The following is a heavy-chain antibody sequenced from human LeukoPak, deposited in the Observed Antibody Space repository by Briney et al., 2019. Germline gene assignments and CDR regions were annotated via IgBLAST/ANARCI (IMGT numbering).Heavy chain of an antibody. D-gene: IGHD3-3*01. V-gene: IGHV3-13*01. CDR2: IGTAGDT. J-gene: IGHJ5*02. Sequence: PGGSLRLSCAASGFTFSSYDMHWVRQATGKGLEWVSAIGTAGDTYYPGSVKGRFTISRENAKNPLYLQMNSLRAGDTAVYYCARGHKITIFGVVINWFDPWGQGTLVTVSS. CDR1: GFTFSSYD. CDR3: ARGHKITIFGVVINWFDP.